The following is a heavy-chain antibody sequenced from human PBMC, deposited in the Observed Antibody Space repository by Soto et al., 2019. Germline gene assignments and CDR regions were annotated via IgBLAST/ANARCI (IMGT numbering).Heavy chain of an antibody. CDR1: GYTFTSYD. CDR2: MNPNSGNT. CDR3: AIDSSGYYRAFDI. V-gene: IGHV1-8*01. J-gene: IGHJ3*02. Sequence: ASVKVSCTASGYTFTSYDINWVRQATGQGLEWMGWMNPNSGNTGYAQKFQGRVTMTRNTSISTAYMELSSLRSEDTAVYYCAIDSSGYYRAFDIWGQGTMVTVSS. D-gene: IGHD3-22*01.